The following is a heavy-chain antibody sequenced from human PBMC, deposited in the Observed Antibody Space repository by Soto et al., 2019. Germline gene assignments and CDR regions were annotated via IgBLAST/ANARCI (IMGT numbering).Heavy chain of an antibody. CDR2: ISGSGGST. V-gene: IGHV3-23*01. D-gene: IGHD2-15*01. CDR3: AKQGEEYCSGGNCYLGYFQH. J-gene: IGHJ1*01. Sequence: EVQLLESGGGLVQPGGSLRLSCAASGFIFSNYAMSWVRQAPGKGLEWVSVISGSGGSTYYADSVKGRFTISRDNSTNTLHLQMNSLSAEDTAVYYCAKQGEEYCSGGNCYLGYFQHWGQGTLVTVSS. CDR1: GFIFSNYA.